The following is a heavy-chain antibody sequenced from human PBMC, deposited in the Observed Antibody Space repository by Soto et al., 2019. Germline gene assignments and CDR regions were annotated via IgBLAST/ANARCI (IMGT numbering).Heavy chain of an antibody. CDR2: IYPGDSDT. V-gene: IGHV5-51*01. D-gene: IGHD2-15*01. CDR3: ARRGGYCSGGSCHGLRYYYMDV. Sequence: SFPFSGYSFTSYWIGWVLQMPGKGLEWMGIIYPGDSDTRYSPSFQGQVTISADMSISTTYLQWSSLKASDTAMYYCARRGGYCSGGSCHGLRYYYMDVWGQGTTVTVSS. J-gene: IGHJ6*02. CDR1: GYSFTSYW.